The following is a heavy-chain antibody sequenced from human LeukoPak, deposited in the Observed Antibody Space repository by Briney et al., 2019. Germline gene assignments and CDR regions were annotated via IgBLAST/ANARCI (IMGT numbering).Heavy chain of an antibody. V-gene: IGHV1-18*01. CDR1: GYTFTSYG. D-gene: IGHD1-26*01. J-gene: IGHJ4*02. Sequence: ASVKVSCKASGYTFTSYGISWVRQAPGQGLEWMGWISAYNGNTNYAQKLQGRVTMTTDTFTSTAYMELRSLRSDDTAVYYCARDYHRLVGDIGSDYWGQGTLVIVSS. CDR3: ARDYHRLVGDIGSDY. CDR2: ISAYNGNT.